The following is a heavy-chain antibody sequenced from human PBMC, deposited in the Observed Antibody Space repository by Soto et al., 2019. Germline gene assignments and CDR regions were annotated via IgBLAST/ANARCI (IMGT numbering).Heavy chain of an antibody. J-gene: IGHJ6*02. CDR1: GFTFSSYA. Sequence: QVQLVESGGDVVQPGRSLRLSCAASGFTFSSYAMHWVRQAPGKGLEWVAVISYDGSNKYYADSVKGRFTISRDNSKNTLYLQMNSLRAEDTAVYYCARDSITEAAVAATGGMDVWGQGTTVTVSS. CDR2: ISYDGSNK. D-gene: IGHD6-19*01. CDR3: ARDSITEAAVAATGGMDV. V-gene: IGHV3-30-3*01.